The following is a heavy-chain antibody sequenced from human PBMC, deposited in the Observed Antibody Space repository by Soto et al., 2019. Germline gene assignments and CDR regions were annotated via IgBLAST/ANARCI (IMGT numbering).Heavy chain of an antibody. CDR1: GYTFTSYG. CDR3: ARDLGLGGKYYYYGMDV. V-gene: IGHV1-18*01. D-gene: IGHD1-26*01. Sequence: ASVKVSCKASGYTFTSYGISWVRQAPGQGLEWMGWISAYNGNTNYAQKLQGRVTMTTDTSTSTAYMELRSLRSDDTAVYYCARDLGLGGKYYYYGMDVWGQGTTVTVSS. J-gene: IGHJ6*02. CDR2: ISAYNGNT.